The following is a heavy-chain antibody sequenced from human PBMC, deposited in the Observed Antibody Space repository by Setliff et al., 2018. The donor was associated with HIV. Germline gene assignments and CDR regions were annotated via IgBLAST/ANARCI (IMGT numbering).Heavy chain of an antibody. Sequence: ETLSLTCTVSGGSISSYYWSWLRLPAGKGLEWIGQIHTTGSTNYNPSLKSRLTISIDTSKNQFSLNLDSVTTTDTAVYYCARRTFGSGRIDPWGQGTLVTVSS. CDR3: ARRTFGSGRIDP. CDR1: GGSISSYY. CDR2: IHTTGST. V-gene: IGHV4-4*07. J-gene: IGHJ5*02. D-gene: IGHD3-16*01.